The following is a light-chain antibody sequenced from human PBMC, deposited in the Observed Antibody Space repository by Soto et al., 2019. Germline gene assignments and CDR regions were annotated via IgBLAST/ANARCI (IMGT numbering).Light chain of an antibody. J-gene: IGLJ2*01. Sequence: QSVLTQSASVSGSPGQSITISCTGTSSDVGRFNYVSWYQQHPGNPPKLIIFDVTRRPSGVSNRFSGSKSGNAASLTISGLQAEDEANYYCSSFVGTSILVVFGGGTKLTVL. V-gene: IGLV2-14*01. CDR1: SSDVGRFNY. CDR2: DVT. CDR3: SSFVGTSILVV.